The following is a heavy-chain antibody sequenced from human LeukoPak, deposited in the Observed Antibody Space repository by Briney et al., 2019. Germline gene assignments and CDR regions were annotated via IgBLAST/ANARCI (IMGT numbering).Heavy chain of an antibody. CDR3: ARGFCSGGSCSKYDY. J-gene: IGHJ4*02. D-gene: IGHD2-15*01. Sequence: QPGGSLRLSCAASGFTFSSYGMHWVRQAPGKGLEWVAVISYDGSNKYYADSVKGRFTISRDNSKNTLYLQMNSLRAEDTAVYYCARGFCSGGSCSKYDYWGQGTLVTVSS. CDR1: GFTFSSYG. V-gene: IGHV3-30*03. CDR2: ISYDGSNK.